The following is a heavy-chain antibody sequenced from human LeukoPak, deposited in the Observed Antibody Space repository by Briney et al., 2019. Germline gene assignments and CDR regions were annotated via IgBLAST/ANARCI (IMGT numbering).Heavy chain of an antibody. CDR1: GGSISSSSYY. J-gene: IGHJ4*02. Sequence: SETLSLTCTVSGGSISSSSYYWGWIRQPPGKGLEWIGSIYYSGSTYYNPSLNCRVTISVDPSNNQFSLKLSSVTAADTAVYYCARIVSKGGSHYYYDSSGYLDYWGQGTLVTVSS. CDR2: IYYSGST. V-gene: IGHV4-39*01. D-gene: IGHD3-22*01. CDR3: ARIVSKGGSHYYYDSSGYLDY.